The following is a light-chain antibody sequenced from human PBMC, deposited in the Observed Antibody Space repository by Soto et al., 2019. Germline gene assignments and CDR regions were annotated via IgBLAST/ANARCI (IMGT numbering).Light chain of an antibody. J-gene: IGLJ2*01. V-gene: IGLV3-1*01. CDR2: QNT. Sequence: SYELTQPPSVSVSPGQTASITCSGDNLGDKYVCWYQRKPGQSPVLVIYQNTKRPSGIPERFSGSNSGNTATLTISGTQAMDEADYYCQAWDSSAAEVVFGGGTQLTVL. CDR1: NLGDKY. CDR3: QAWDSSAAEVV.